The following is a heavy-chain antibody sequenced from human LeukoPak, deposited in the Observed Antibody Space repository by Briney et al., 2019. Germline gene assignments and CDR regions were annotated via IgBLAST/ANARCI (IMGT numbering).Heavy chain of an antibody. V-gene: IGHV4-34*01. CDR3: ARNPAKVFPAVY. CDR2: INHSGST. D-gene: IGHD2-2*01. CDR1: GESFSGYY. Sequence: PSETLSLTCAVYGESFSGYYWSWIRRPPGKGLEWIGEINHSGSTNYNPSLKSRVTISVDTSKNQFSLKLSSVTAADTAVYYCARNPAKVFPAVYRGQGTLVTVSS. J-gene: IGHJ4*02.